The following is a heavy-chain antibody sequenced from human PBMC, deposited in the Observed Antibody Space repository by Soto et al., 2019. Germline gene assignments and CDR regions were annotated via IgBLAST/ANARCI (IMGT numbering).Heavy chain of an antibody. CDR2: IYYSGRT. J-gene: IGHJ5*02. V-gene: IGHV4-39*01. D-gene: IGHD2-2*02. CDR1: GGSISSSSYY. CDR3: ARTRIPWFDP. Sequence: QLQLQESGPGLVKPSETLSLTCTVSGGSISSSSYYWGWIRQPPGKGLEWIGSIYYSGRTYYNPSLKSRVTISVDTSKNQFSLKLSSVTAADTAVYYCARTRIPWFDPWGQGTLVTVSS.